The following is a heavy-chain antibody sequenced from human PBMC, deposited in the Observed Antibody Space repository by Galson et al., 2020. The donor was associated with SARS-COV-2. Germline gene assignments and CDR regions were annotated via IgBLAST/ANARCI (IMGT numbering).Heavy chain of an antibody. CDR1: GGSIDSSPYY. V-gene: IGHV4-39*01. CDR3: ARNLWTTPADYGDYVKAPPGNWFDP. Sequence: ETSETLSLTCTVSGGSIDSSPYYWGWIRQPPGKGLEWIGSMYYRGSTYYNPSLKSRVTISVDTSKNQFSLRVRSLTAADTAVYFCARNLWTTPADYGDYVKAPPGNWFDPWGQGTLVTVSS. J-gene: IGHJ5*02. D-gene: IGHD4-17*01. CDR2: MYYRGST.